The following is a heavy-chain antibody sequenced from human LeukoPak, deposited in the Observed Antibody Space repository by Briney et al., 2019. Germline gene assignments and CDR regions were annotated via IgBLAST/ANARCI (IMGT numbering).Heavy chain of an antibody. CDR2: ISGSGGST. J-gene: IGHJ4*02. D-gene: IGHD3-22*01. CDR1: GFTFSSYA. Sequence: PGGSLRLSCAASGFTFSSYAMSWVRQAPGKGLEWVSAISGSGGSTYYADSVKGRFTISGDNSKNTLYLQMNSLRAEDTAVYYCAKAAEYYYDSSGPLYFDYWGQGTLVTVSS. V-gene: IGHV3-23*01. CDR3: AKAAEYYYDSSGPLYFDY.